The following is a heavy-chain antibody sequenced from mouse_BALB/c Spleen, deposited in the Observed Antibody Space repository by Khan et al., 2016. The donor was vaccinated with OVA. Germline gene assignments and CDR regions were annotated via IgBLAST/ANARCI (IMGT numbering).Heavy chain of an antibody. D-gene: IGHD2-13*01. Sequence: EVMLVESGGGLVKPGGSLKVSCAASGFTFSNYAMSWVRQTPEKRLEWVASISSGGRTYYPDSVKGRFTISRDNAGNILSRQMSSLRSEYTAMLLCASDYWFVYWGQGTLVTVSA. CDR2: ISSGGRT. V-gene: IGHV5-6-5*01. CDR1: GFTFSNYA. J-gene: IGHJ3*01. CDR3: ASDYWFVY.